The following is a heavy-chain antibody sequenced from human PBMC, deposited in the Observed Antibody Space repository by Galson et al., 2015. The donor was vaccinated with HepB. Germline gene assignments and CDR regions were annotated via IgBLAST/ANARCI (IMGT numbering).Heavy chain of an antibody. Sequence: SVTVSCKASGYTFTSYYMHWVRQAPGQGLEWMGIINPSGGSTSYAQKFQGRVTMTRDTSTSTVYMELRSLRSDDTAVYYCANPVGTTGAFDIWGQGAMVTVSS. CDR2: INPSGGST. D-gene: IGHD1-14*01. CDR1: GYTFTSYY. V-gene: IGHV1-46*01. CDR3: ANPVGTTGAFDI. J-gene: IGHJ3*02.